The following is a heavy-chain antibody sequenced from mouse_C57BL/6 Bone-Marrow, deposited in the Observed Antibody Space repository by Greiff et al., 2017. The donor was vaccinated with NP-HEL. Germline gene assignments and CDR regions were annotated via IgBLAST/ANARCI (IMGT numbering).Heavy chain of an antibody. Sequence: EVQLQQSGPVLVKPGASVKMSCKASAYTFTDYYMNWVKQSHGKSLEWIGVINPYNGGTSYNQKFKGKATLTVDKSSSTAYMELNSLTSEDSAVYYCARDLYGSGYFDVWGTGTTVTVSS. CDR2: INPYNGGT. CDR3: ARDLYGSGYFDV. D-gene: IGHD1-1*01. J-gene: IGHJ1*03. CDR1: AYTFTDYY. V-gene: IGHV1-19*01.